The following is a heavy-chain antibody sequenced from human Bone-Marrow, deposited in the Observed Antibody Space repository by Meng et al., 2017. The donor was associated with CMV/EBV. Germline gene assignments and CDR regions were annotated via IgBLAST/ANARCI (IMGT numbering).Heavy chain of an antibody. V-gene: IGHV4-39*01. D-gene: IGHD5-24*01. CDR2: IYYSGST. CDR3: ARLAPRWLQSGEWFDP. Sequence: SETLSLTCNVSGGSISRSNYYWGWIRQPPGKGLEWIGSIYYSGSTYYNPSLKSRVTISVDTSKNQFSLKLSSVTAADTAVYYCARLAPRWLQSGEWFDPWGQGTLVTVSS. J-gene: IGHJ5*02. CDR1: GGSISRSNYY.